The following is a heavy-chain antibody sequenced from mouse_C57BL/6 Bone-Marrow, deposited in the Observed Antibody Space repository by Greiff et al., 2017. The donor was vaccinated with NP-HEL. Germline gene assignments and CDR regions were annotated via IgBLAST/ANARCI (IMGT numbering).Heavy chain of an antibody. J-gene: IGHJ1*03. D-gene: IGHD1-1*01. V-gene: IGHV1-85*01. Sequence: LVESGPELVKPGASVKLSCKASGYTFTSYDINWVKQRPGQGLEWIGWIYPRDGSTKYNEKFKGKATLTVDTSSSTAYMELHSLTSEDSAVYCCARCFITTVDWYFDVWGTGTTVTVSS. CDR2: IYPRDGST. CDR3: ARCFITTVDWYFDV. CDR1: GYTFTSYD.